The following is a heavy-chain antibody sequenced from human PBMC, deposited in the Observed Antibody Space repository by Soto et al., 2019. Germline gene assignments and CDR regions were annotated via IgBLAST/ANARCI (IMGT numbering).Heavy chain of an antibody. CDR3: AKNPHYGDTTAFDY. CDR1: GFTFSSYA. Sequence: EVQLLESGGGLVQPGGSLRLSCAASGFTFSSYAMSWVRQAPGKGLEWVSAISGSGGSTYYEDSVKGRFTISRDNSKNTLYLQMNSLRAEETAVYYCAKNPHYGDTTAFDYWGQGTLVTVSS. D-gene: IGHD4-17*01. V-gene: IGHV3-23*01. J-gene: IGHJ4*02. CDR2: ISGSGGST.